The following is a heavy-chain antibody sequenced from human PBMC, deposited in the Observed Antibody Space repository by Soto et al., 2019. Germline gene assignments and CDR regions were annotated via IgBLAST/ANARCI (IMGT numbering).Heavy chain of an antibody. CDR3: ATNDFWSGYFARYYYGMDV. J-gene: IGHJ6*02. CDR2: FDPEDGET. CDR1: GYTLTELS. Sequence: ASVTVSCKVSGYTLTELSMHWVRQAPGKGIEWMGGFDPEDGETIYAQKFQVRVTMTEDTSTDTAYMELSSLRSEDTAVYYCATNDFWSGYFARYYYGMDVWGQGTTVTVS. D-gene: IGHD3-3*01. V-gene: IGHV1-24*01.